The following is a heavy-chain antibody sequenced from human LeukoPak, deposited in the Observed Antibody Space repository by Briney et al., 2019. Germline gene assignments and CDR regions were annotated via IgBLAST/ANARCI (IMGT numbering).Heavy chain of an antibody. CDR2: IYTSGST. D-gene: IGHD6-19*01. Sequence: SETLSLTCTDSGGSISSYYWSWIRQPAGKGLEWIGRIYTSGSTNYNPSLKSRVTMSVDTSKNQFSLKLSSVTAADTAVYYCARVKAGYSSGWYFWFDPWGQGTLVTVSS. V-gene: IGHV4-4*07. CDR1: GGSISSYY. J-gene: IGHJ5*02. CDR3: ARVKAGYSSGWYFWFDP.